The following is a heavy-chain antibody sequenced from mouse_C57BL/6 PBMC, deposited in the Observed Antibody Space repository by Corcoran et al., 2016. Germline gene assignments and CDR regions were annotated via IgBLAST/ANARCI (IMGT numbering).Heavy chain of an antibody. J-gene: IGHJ2*01. CDR2: INPNNGGT. D-gene: IGHD2-5*01. V-gene: IGHV1-26*01. CDR1: GYTFTDYY. CDR3: ATYSNSPYFDY. Sequence: EVQLQQSGPELVKPGASVKISCKASGYTFTDYYMNWVKQSHGKSLEWIGDINPNNGGTSYNQKFKGKATLTVDKSSSTAYMELRSLTSEDSAVYYCATYSNSPYFDYWGQGTTLTVSS.